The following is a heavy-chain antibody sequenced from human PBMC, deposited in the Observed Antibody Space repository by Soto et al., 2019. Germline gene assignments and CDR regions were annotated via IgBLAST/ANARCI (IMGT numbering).Heavy chain of an antibody. CDR2: INHSGGT. CDR3: ARHSPSSWRAHDAFDI. V-gene: IGHV4-34*01. CDR1: GESFSGYY. J-gene: IGHJ3*02. D-gene: IGHD6-13*01. Sequence: PSETLSLTCAVHGESFSGYYWSWIRQPPGKGPEWIGAINHSGGTNSNPSLTRRVTISVDTSKNQFSLKLSSVTAADTAVYYCARHSPSSWRAHDAFDIWGQGTMVTVSS.